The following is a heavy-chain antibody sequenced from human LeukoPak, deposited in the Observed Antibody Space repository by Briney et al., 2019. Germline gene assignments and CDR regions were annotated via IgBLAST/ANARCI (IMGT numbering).Heavy chain of an antibody. V-gene: IGHV3-30*03. CDR1: GFTFSSYS. J-gene: IGHJ4*02. CDR3: ARDRDYYGSGSYSHTPYFDY. CDR2: ISYDGSNK. Sequence: PGGSLRLSCAASGFTFSSYSMNWVRQAPGKGLEWVAVISYDGSNKYYADSVKGRFTISRDNSKNTLYLQMNSLRAEDTAVYYCARDRDYYGSGSYSHTPYFDYWGQGTLVTVSS. D-gene: IGHD3-10*01.